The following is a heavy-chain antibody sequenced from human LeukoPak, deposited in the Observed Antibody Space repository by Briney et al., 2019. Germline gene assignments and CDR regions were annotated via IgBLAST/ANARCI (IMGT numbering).Heavy chain of an antibody. D-gene: IGHD1-26*01. J-gene: IGHJ4*02. CDR3: ARSRVTYSGSYSIDY. Sequence: GGSLRLSCAASGFTFSSHAMHWVRQAPGKGLEWVAVISYDGSNKYYADSVKGRFTISRDNSKNTLYLQKNSLRAEDTAVYYCARSRVTYSGSYSIDYWGQGTLVTVSS. CDR1: GFTFSSHA. V-gene: IGHV3-30*04. CDR2: ISYDGSNK.